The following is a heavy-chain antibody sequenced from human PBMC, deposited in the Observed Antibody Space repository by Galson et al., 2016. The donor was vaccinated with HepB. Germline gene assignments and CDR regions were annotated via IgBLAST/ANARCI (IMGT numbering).Heavy chain of an antibody. D-gene: IGHD3-22*01. V-gene: IGHV3-7*04. CDR2: INEDGSKT. J-gene: IGHJ3*01. CDR1: GFSFNIYW. CDR3: ARVHSPSYYYYFGHLDEFDF. Sequence: SLRLSCAGSGFSFNIYWMSWVRQAPGKGPEWVASINEDGSKTDYVDSVGGRFTISRDNAQTSLFLHISNLRVGVTAKYYCARVHSPSYYYYFGHLDEFDFWGHGTLVAVSA.